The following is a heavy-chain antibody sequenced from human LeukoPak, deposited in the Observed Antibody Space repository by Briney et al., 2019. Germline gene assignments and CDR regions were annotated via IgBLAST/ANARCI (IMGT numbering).Heavy chain of an antibody. CDR3: AREVLATVTTFWFDL. J-gene: IGHJ4*02. Sequence: SETLSLTCTVSGYSISSGYYWGWIRQPPGKGLEWIGSIYHSGSTYYNPSLKSRVTISVDTSNNQFSLKLSSVTAADAAVYYCAREVLATVTTFWFDLWGQGTLVTVSS. CDR2: IYHSGST. V-gene: IGHV4-38-2*02. D-gene: IGHD4-17*01. CDR1: GYSISSGYY.